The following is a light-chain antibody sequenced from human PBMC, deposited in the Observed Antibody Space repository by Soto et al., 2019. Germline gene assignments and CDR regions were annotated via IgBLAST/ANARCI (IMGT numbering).Light chain of an antibody. V-gene: IGKV3D-15*01. J-gene: IGKJ5*01. CDR1: QSVTSSY. Sequence: EIVLTQSPATLSLSPGERATLSCRASQSVTSSYLAWYQQKPGQAPRLLMYAASSRATGIPARFSGSGSGTEFTLTISSLQSEDFAVYYCQQYNNWPPITFGQGTRLEIK. CDR2: AAS. CDR3: QQYNNWPPIT.